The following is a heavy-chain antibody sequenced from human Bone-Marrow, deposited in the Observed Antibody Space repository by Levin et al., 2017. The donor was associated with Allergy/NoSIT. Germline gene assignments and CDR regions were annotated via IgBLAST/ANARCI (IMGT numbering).Heavy chain of an antibody. CDR3: ARERTVPQTTRYYYYYGMDV. D-gene: IGHD1-1*01. CDR1: GTSVRSGNHY. CDR2: VSSSGST. Sequence: PSETLSLTCTVSGTSVRSGNHYWTWIRQPPGKGLEWIGYVSSSGSTNYNASLTSRVTISVDTAKNQLSLKLSSVTAADTAVYFCARERTVPQTTRYYYYYGMDVWGQGTTVTVSS. V-gene: IGHV4-61*01. J-gene: IGHJ6*02.